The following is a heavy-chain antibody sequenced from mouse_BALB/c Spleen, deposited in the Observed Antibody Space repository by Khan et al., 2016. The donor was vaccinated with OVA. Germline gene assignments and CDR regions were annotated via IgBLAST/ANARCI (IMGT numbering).Heavy chain of an antibody. Sequence: VQLQQSGPELVKPGASMKISCKASGYSFTGYTMNWVKQRHGKNLEWIGLINPYNGGTTYSQKFKGKATLTVDRSSSTAYMELLSLTSEDSAVYYCVRSASYGDYEDAWFAYWGQGTLVTVSA. CDR2: INPYNGGT. CDR3: VRSASYGDYEDAWFAY. D-gene: IGHD2-13*01. CDR1: GYSFTGYT. J-gene: IGHJ3*01. V-gene: IGHV1-37*01.